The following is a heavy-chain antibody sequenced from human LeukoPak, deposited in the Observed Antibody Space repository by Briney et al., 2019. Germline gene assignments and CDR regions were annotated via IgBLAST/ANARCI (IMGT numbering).Heavy chain of an antibody. CDR3: ARISSVWVKDFYYYMDV. J-gene: IGHJ6*03. V-gene: IGHV4-39*07. CDR2: LFYSGSS. D-gene: IGHD1-26*01. CDR1: GGSISSNLYY. Sequence: PSETLSPTCTVAGGSISSNLYYWGWMRQPPGKGLEWVGSLFYSGSSYYNPSLKSRVTMSIDTSKNQFSLKLTSVTAADTAVYYCARISSVWVKDFYYYMDVWGKGTTVTVSS.